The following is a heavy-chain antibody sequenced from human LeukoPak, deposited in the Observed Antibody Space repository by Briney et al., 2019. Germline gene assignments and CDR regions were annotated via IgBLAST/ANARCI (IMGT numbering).Heavy chain of an antibody. CDR1: GFTFSSYS. CDR3: ARVVVIGLHFDY. D-gene: IGHD3-22*01. J-gene: IGHJ4*02. CDR2: ISRSSSYI. V-gene: IGHV3-21*01. Sequence: GGSLRLSCAASGFTFSSYSMNWVRQAPGKGLEWVSSISRSSSYIYYADSVKGRFTISRHKDKNSLYLQMNSLRAEDTAVYYCARVVVIGLHFDYWGQGTLVTVSS.